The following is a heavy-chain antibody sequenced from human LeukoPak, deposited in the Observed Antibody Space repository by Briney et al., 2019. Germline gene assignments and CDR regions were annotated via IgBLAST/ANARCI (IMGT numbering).Heavy chain of an antibody. V-gene: IGHV3-48*02. CDR1: GFPFSSYN. Sequence: PGGSLRLSCVGSGFPFSSYNMNWVRQAPGKGLEWVSYISSSSSPIYYADSVKGRFTISRDNAKNSLYLQMNSLRDEDTAVYSCARAMYYFEYWGQGTLVTVSS. CDR3: ARAMYYFEY. J-gene: IGHJ4*02. CDR2: ISSSSSPI.